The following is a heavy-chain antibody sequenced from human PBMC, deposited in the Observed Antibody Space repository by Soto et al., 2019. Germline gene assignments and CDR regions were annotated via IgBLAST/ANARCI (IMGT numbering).Heavy chain of an antibody. CDR1: GYTFTGHY. Sequence: ASVRVSCKASGYTFTGHYIHWVRQAPEQGPEWMGEIGPESGATRYAQKFQGRVTMTRDMSITTVYMELNNLSPDDTAVYYCGRGRSGQIVVFYWGQGTPVTVSS. CDR2: IGPESGAT. J-gene: IGHJ4*02. CDR3: GRGRSGQIVVFY. V-gene: IGHV1-2*02. D-gene: IGHD5-12*01.